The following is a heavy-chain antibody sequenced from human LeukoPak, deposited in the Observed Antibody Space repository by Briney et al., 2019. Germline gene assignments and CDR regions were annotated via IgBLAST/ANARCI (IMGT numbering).Heavy chain of an antibody. Sequence: GGSLRLSCAASGFTFSSYGMHWVRQAPGKGLEWVAFIRYDGSNKYYADSVKGRFTISRDNSKNTLYLQMNSLRAEDTAVYYCANNVDAGTPHFDYWGQGTLVTVSS. D-gene: IGHD6-13*01. J-gene: IGHJ4*02. CDR3: ANNVDAGTPHFDY. CDR1: GFTFSSYG. V-gene: IGHV3-30*02. CDR2: IRYDGSNK.